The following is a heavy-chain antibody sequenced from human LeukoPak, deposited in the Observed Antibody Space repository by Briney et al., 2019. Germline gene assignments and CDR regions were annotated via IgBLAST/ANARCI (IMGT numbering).Heavy chain of an antibody. V-gene: IGHV1-69-2*01. CDR2: VDPEDGET. CDR1: GYTFTDYY. Sequence: GASVKVSCKASGYTFTDYYMHWVQQAPGKGLEWMGRVDPEDGETIYAEKFQGRVTITADTSTDTAYMELSSLRSEDTAVYYCATLLSPSPGRDEYYMDVWGKGTTVTVSS. J-gene: IGHJ6*03. CDR3: ATLLSPSPGRDEYYMDV. D-gene: IGHD3-10*01.